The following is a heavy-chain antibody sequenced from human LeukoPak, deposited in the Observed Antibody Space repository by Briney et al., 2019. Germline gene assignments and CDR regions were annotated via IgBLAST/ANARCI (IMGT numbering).Heavy chain of an antibody. CDR2: MNPNNGNT. CDR3: ARSDILTGYSLEYFQH. D-gene: IGHD3-9*01. CDR1: GYTFTSYD. V-gene: IGHV1-8*01. Sequence: GASVKVSCKASGYTFTSYDINWVRQATGQGLEWMGWMNPNNGNTGYAQKFQGRVTMTRNTSISTAYMELSSLRSEDTAVYYCARSDILTGYSLEYFQHWGQRTLVTVSS. J-gene: IGHJ1*01.